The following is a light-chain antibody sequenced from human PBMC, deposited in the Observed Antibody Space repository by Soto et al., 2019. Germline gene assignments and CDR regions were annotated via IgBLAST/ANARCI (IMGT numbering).Light chain of an antibody. CDR1: SSDVGSDNL. V-gene: IGLV2-23*01. J-gene: IGLJ2*01. Sequence: QSALTQPASVSGSPGQSITISCTGTSSDVGSDNLVSWYQQHPGKAPKLMIYEGSKRPSGVSNRFSGSKSGNMASLTISGLQAEDEADYYCCSYAGSSTAIFGGGTQLTVL. CDR2: EGS. CDR3: CSYAGSSTAI.